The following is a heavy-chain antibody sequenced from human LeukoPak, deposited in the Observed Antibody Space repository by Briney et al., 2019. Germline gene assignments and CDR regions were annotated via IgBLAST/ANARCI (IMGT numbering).Heavy chain of an antibody. V-gene: IGHV4-34*01. CDR3: ARWGGRRLLHDYYYYYYMDV. Sequence: SETLSLTCAVYGGSFNGYYWSWIRQPPGKGLEWIGEINHSGSTNYNPSLKSRVTISVDTSKNQFSLKLSSVTAADTAVYYCARWGGRRLLHDYYYYYYMDVWGKGTTLTVS. CDR1: GGSFNGYY. J-gene: IGHJ6*03. CDR2: INHSGST. D-gene: IGHD2-15*01.